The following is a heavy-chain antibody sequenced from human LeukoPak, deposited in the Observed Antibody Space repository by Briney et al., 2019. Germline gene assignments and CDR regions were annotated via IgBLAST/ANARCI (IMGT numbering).Heavy chain of an antibody. J-gene: IGHJ6*03. CDR1: GFTINNYG. V-gene: IGHV3-23*01. CDR3: ARGRDYYYYYMDV. CDR2: ISGSGGST. Sequence: GGSLRLSCAASGFTINNYGMSWVRQTPGKGLEWVSGISGSGGSTYYADSVKGRFTISRDNSKNTLYLQMNSLRAEDTAVYYCARGRDYYYYYMDVWGKGTTVTISS.